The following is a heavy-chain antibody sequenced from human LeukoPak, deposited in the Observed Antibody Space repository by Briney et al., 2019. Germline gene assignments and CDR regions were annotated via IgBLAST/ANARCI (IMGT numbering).Heavy chain of an antibody. CDR2: ISSSSSYI. CDR3: ARDTWFGELSPIDY. Sequence: SGGSLRLSCAASGFTFSSYSMNWVRQAPGKGLEWVSSISSSSSYIYYADSVKGRFTISRDNAKNSLYLQMNSLRAEDTAVYYCARDTWFGELSPIDYWGQGTLVTVSS. V-gene: IGHV3-21*01. J-gene: IGHJ4*02. D-gene: IGHD3-10*01. CDR1: GFTFSSYS.